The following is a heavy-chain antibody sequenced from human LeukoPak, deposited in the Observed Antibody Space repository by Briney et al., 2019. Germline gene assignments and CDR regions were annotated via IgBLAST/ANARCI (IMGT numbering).Heavy chain of an antibody. Sequence: GESLKISCKGSGYSFTSYWIGWVRQMPGKGLEWMGRIDPSDSYTNYSPSFQGHVTISADKSISTAYLQWSSLKASDTAMYYCATARASLTSFDYWGQGTLVTVSS. CDR2: IDPSDSYT. CDR3: ATARASLTSFDY. CDR1: GYSFTSYW. D-gene: IGHD3-16*01. V-gene: IGHV5-10-1*01. J-gene: IGHJ4*02.